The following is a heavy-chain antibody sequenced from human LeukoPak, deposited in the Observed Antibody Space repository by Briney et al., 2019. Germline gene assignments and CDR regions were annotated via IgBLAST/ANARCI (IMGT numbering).Heavy chain of an antibody. J-gene: IGHJ5*02. CDR2: ISAYNGNT. Sequence: ASVKVSCKASGYTFTSYGISWVRQAPGQGLEWMGWISAYNGNTNYAQKLQGRVTMTTDTSTSTAYMELRSLRSDDTAVYYCARDIVEVVATRGCWFDPWGQGTLVTVSS. CDR1: GYTFTSYG. D-gene: IGHD2-15*01. CDR3: ARDIVEVVATRGCWFDP. V-gene: IGHV1-18*04.